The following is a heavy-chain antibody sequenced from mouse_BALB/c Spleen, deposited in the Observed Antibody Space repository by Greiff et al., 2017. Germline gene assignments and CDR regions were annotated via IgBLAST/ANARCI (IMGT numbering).Heavy chain of an antibody. CDR3: ARGGVVDWYFDV. D-gene: IGHD1-1*01. CDR2: INPYNGAT. Sequence: EVQLQQSGPELVKPGASVKISCKASGYSFTGYYMHWVKQSHVKSLEWIGRINPYNGATSYNQNFKDKASLTVDKSSSTAYMELHSLTSEDSAVYYCARGGVVDWYFDVWGAGTTVTVSS. J-gene: IGHJ1*01. CDR1: GYSFTGYY. V-gene: IGHV1-31*01.